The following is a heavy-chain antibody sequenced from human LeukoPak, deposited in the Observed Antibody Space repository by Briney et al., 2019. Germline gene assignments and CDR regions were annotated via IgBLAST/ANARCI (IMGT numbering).Heavy chain of an antibody. CDR1: GFTFSTYS. V-gene: IGHV3-21*01. J-gene: IGHJ4*02. Sequence: KTGGSLRLSCAASGFTFSTYSMNWVRQAPGKGLEWVSSISSSSSYIFYADSVKGRFTISRDNAKNSLYLQMNSLRAEDMAVYYCARDLNPQIDYWGQGTLVTLSS. CDR3: ARDLNPQIDY. CDR2: ISSSSSYI.